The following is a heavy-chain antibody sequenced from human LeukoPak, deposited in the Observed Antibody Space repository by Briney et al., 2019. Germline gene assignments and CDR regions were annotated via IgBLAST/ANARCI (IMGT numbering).Heavy chain of an antibody. CDR1: GFTFSSYS. D-gene: IGHD2-15*01. CDR2: ISSSSSYI. V-gene: IGHV3-21*01. CDR3: ARDPQDIVVGGSY. J-gene: IGHJ4*02. Sequence: PGGSLRLSCAASGFTFSSYSMNWVRQAPGKGLEWVSSISSSSSYIYYADSVKGRFTISRDNAKNSLYLQMNSLRAEDTAVYYCARDPQDIVVGGSYWGQGTLVTVSS.